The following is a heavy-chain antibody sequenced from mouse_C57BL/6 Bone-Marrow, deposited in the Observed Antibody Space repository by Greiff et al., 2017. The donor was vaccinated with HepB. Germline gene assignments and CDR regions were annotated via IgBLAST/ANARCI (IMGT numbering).Heavy chain of an antibody. CDR1: GFNIKNTY. CDR2: IDPANGNT. Sequence: VQLQQSVAELVRPGASVKLSCTASGFNIKNTYMHWVKQRPEQGLEWIGRIDPANGNTKYAPKFQGKATITADTSSNTAYLQLSSLTSEDTAIYYCAIDYYDGSSYGYFDVWGTGTTVTVSS. J-gene: IGHJ1*03. D-gene: IGHD1-1*01. V-gene: IGHV14-3*01. CDR3: AIDYYDGSSYGYFDV.